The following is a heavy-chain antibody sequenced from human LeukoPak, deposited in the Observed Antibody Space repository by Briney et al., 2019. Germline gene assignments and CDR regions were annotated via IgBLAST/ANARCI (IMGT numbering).Heavy chain of an antibody. V-gene: IGHV3-74*01. J-gene: IGHJ2*01. D-gene: IGHD4-23*01. CDR1: GFTFSTHW. CDR3: AKDRDYGGNSGGYFDL. Sequence: GGSLRLSCAASGFTFSTHWMHWVRQAPGKGLVWVSRIRSDGIVTDYADSVKGRFTISRDNAKNTLYLQVNSLRAKDTAVYYCAKDRDYGGNSGGYFDLWGRGTLVTVSS. CDR2: IRSDGIVT.